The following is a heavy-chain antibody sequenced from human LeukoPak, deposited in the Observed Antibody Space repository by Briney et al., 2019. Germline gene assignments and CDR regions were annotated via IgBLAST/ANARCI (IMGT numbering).Heavy chain of an antibody. CDR3: ARGVYIAAAQYGY. V-gene: IGHV4-59*01. Sequence: PPETLSLTCTVSGGSISSYYWSWIRQPPGKGLEWIGYIYYSGTTNYNPSLKSRVTISVDTSKNQFSLKLSTVTAADTAVYYCARGVYIAAAQYGYWGQGTLVTVSS. D-gene: IGHD6-13*01. CDR1: GGSISSYY. J-gene: IGHJ4*02. CDR2: IYYSGTT.